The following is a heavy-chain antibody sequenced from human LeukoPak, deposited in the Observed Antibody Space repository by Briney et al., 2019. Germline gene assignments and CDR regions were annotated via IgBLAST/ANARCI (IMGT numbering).Heavy chain of an antibody. J-gene: IGHJ4*02. CDR3: ARSGWLLSLVYFDY. Sequence: NTSETLSLTCTVSGGSISSCYWSWIRQPPGKGLEWIGYIYYSGSTNYNPSPKSRVTISVDTSKNQFSLKLSSVTAADTAVYYCARSGWLLSLVYFDYWGQGTLVTVSS. CDR2: IYYSGST. CDR1: GGSISSCY. D-gene: IGHD3-9*01. V-gene: IGHV4-59*01.